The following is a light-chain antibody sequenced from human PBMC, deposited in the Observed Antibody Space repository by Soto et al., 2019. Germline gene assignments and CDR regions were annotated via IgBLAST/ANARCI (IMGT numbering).Light chain of an antibody. CDR2: DVS. J-gene: IGLJ2*01. CDR3: SSYRSSSTPVV. V-gene: IGLV2-14*01. CDR1: SSDVGGYNY. Sequence: QSALTQPASVYGSPGQSITISCSGTSSDVGGYNYVSWYQQHPGKAPKLMIYDVSNRPSGVSNRFSGSKSGNTASLTISGLHAEDEADYYCSSYRSSSTPVVFGGGTKVTVL.